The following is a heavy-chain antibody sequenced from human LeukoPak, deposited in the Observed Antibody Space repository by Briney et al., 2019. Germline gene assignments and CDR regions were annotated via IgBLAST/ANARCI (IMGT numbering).Heavy chain of an antibody. CDR2: ISSRSSYI. CDR3: ARDQSGYDILTGYYLRGAFDI. V-gene: IGHV3-21*01. D-gene: IGHD3-9*01. CDR1: GFTLTNYT. J-gene: IGHJ3*02. Sequence: GGSLRLSCAASGFTLTNYTMNWVRQAPGKGLEWVSSISSRSSYIYYADSVKGRFTISRDNAKNSLYLQMNSLRAEDTAVYYCARDQSGYDILTGYYLRGAFDIWGQGTMVTVSS.